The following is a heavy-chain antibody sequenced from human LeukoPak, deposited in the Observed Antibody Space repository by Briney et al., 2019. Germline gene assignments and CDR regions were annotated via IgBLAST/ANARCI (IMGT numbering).Heavy chain of an antibody. CDR2: IYHSGST. CDR1: GGSISSGGYY. Sequence: SETLSLTCTVSGGSISSGGYYWSWIRQPPGKSLEWIGYIYHSGSTYYNPSLKSRVTISVDRSKNQFSLKLSSVTAADTAVYYCTRSGYSSSAYDYWGQGTLVTVSS. D-gene: IGHD6-6*01. CDR3: TRSGYSSSAYDY. J-gene: IGHJ4*02. V-gene: IGHV4-30-2*01.